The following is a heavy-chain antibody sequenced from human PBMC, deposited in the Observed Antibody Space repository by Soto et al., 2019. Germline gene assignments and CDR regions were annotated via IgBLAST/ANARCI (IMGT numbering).Heavy chain of an antibody. V-gene: IGHV3-66*01. J-gene: IGHJ4*02. Sequence: PGGSMRLSCAASGFTVSSNYMSWVRQAPGKGPEWVSIIYTGGGTDYADSVKGRFIISRDDSKNALYLQMNSLRAEDTAVYYCARDSYVLHWGQGALVTVSS. CDR3: ARDSYVLH. CDR2: IYTGGGT. D-gene: IGHD3-16*01. CDR1: GFTVSSNY.